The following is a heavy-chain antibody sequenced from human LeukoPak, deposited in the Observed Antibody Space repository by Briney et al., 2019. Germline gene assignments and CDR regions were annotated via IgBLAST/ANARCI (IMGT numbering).Heavy chain of an antibody. CDR3: ARDGALDYYDSSGYM. CDR2: ISSSSSYI. CDR1: GFTFSSYS. D-gene: IGHD3-22*01. V-gene: IGHV3-21*01. Sequence: GGSLRLSCAASGFTFSSYSMNWVRQAPGKGLEWVSSISSSSSYIYYADSVKGRFTISRDNAKNSLYLQMNSLRAEDTAVYYCARDGALDYYDSSGYMWGQGTLVTVSS. J-gene: IGHJ4*02.